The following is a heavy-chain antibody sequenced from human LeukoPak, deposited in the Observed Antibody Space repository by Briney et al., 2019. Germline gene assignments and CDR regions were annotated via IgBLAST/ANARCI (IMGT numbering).Heavy chain of an antibody. D-gene: IGHD3-22*01. V-gene: IGHV3-49*04. Sequence: GGSLRLSCTASGFTFGDYVMSWVRQAPGKGLEWVGFIRSKAYGGTTKNAASVKGRFTISRDDSRSIAYLQMNSLKTEDTAVYYCTRRYNYDSSGYYYVRDAFDIWGQGTMVTVSS. J-gene: IGHJ3*02. CDR1: GFTFGDYV. CDR2: IRSKAYGGTT. CDR3: TRRYNYDSSGYYYVRDAFDI.